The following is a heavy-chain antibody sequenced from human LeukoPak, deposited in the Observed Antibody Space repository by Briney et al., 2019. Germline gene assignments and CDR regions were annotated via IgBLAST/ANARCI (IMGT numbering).Heavy chain of an antibody. V-gene: IGHV3-23*01. CDR2: IGVDAGSI. CDR1: GFGFSNYA. CDR3: AKDPGGGYCSGGSCFY. J-gene: IGHJ4*02. D-gene: IGHD2-15*01. Sequence: GGSLRLSRAASGFGFSNYAMSWVRQAPGQGLEWVSGIGVDAGSIFYADSVKGRFAISRDNSKSTLYLQMNSLKAEDTAVYYCAKDPGGGYCSGGSCFYWGQGTLVTVSS.